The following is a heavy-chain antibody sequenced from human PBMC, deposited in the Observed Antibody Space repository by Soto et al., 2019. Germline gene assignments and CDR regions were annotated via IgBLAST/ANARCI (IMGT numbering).Heavy chain of an antibody. D-gene: IGHD6-13*01. CDR2: IYYSGST. Sequence: SETLSLTCTVSGGSISSSSYYWGWIRQPPGKGLEWIGSIYYSGSTYYNPSLKSRVTISVDTSKNQFSLKLSSVTAADTAVYYCARLAGGPSAQGIAAAGDYYCYYGMDVWGQGTTVTVSS. J-gene: IGHJ6*02. CDR1: GGSISSSSYY. CDR3: ARLAGGPSAQGIAAAGDYYCYYGMDV. V-gene: IGHV4-39*01.